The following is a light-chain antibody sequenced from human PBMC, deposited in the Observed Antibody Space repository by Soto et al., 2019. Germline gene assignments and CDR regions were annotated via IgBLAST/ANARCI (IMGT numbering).Light chain of an antibody. CDR1: QSISSW. CDR3: QQLKSNLIT. J-gene: IGKJ5*01. V-gene: IGKV1-5*01. CDR2: DAS. Sequence: DIQMTQSPSTLSASVGYRVTITCRASQSISSWLAWYQQKPGKAPKLLIFDASSLESGVPSRFSGSGSGTEFTLTISSLQPEDFATYYCQQLKSNLITFGQGTRLEI.